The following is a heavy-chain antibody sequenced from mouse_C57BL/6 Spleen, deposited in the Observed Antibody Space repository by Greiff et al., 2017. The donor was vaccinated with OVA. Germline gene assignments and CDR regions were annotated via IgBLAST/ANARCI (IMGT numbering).Heavy chain of an antibody. J-gene: IGHJ4*01. Sequence: QVQLQQSGAELMKPGASVKLSCKATGYTFTGYWIEWVKQRPGHGLEWIGEILPGSGSTNYNEKFKGKATFTADTSSNTAYMQLISLTTEDSAIYDCARKRGYGNYVGAMDYWGQGTSVTVSS. CDR2: ILPGSGST. CDR3: ARKRGYGNYVGAMDY. CDR1: GYTFTGYW. V-gene: IGHV1-9*01. D-gene: IGHD2-1*01.